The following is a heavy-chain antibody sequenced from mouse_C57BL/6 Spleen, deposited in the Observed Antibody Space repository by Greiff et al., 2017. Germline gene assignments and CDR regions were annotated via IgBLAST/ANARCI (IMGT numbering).Heavy chain of an antibody. Sequence: EVKLLESGGGLVKPGGSLKLSCAASGFTFSSYAMSWVRQTPEKSLEWVATISDGGSYSYYPDNVKGRFTITRDNAKNKLYLQMRNLKSEDTAMYYCARDYDGYCYFDYWGQGTTLTVSS. V-gene: IGHV5-4*01. CDR2: ISDGGSYS. D-gene: IGHD2-3*01. CDR3: ARDYDGYCYFDY. CDR1: GFTFSSYA. J-gene: IGHJ2*01.